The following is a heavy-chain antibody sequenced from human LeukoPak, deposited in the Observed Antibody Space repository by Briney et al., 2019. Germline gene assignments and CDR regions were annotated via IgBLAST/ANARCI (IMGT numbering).Heavy chain of an antibody. Sequence: GGSLRLSCAASGFTFDDYGMGWVRQAPGKGLEWVSGINWNGGSTGYADSVKGRFTISRDNSKNTLYLQMNSLRAEDTAVYYCAKVGRYYDYVWGSPFDYWGQGTLVTVSS. CDR3: AKVGRYYDYVWGSPFDY. V-gene: IGHV3-20*04. J-gene: IGHJ4*02. CDR1: GFTFDDYG. D-gene: IGHD3-16*01. CDR2: INWNGGST.